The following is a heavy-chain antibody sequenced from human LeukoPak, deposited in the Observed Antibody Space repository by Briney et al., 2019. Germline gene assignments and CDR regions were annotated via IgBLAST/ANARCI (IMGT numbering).Heavy chain of an antibody. D-gene: IGHD3-16*01. CDR3: AREVGYDYVWGSPNRGYFDY. CDR1: GGTFSSYT. CDR2: IIPILGIA. Sequence: GSSVKVSCKASGGTFSSYTISWVRQAPGQGLEWMGRIIPILGIANYAQKFQGRVTITADKSTSTAYTELSSLRSEDTAVYYCAREVGYDYVWGSPNRGYFDYWGQGTLVTVSS. V-gene: IGHV1-69*04. J-gene: IGHJ4*02.